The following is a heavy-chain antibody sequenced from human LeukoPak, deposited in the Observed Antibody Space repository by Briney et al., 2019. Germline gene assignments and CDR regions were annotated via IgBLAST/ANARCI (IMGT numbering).Heavy chain of an antibody. V-gene: IGHV1-69*05. D-gene: IGHD6-19*01. Sequence: ASVKVSCKSSGGTFSSYAISWVRQAPGQGLEWMGGIIPIFGTANYAQKFQGRVTITTDESTSTAYMELSSLRSEDTAVYYCAIHSSGWGRVHWGQGTLVTVSP. CDR1: GGTFSSYA. CDR3: AIHSSGWGRVH. J-gene: IGHJ4*02. CDR2: IIPIFGTA.